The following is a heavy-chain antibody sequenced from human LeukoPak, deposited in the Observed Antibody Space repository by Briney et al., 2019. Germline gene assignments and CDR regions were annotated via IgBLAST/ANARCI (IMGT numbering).Heavy chain of an antibody. V-gene: IGHV4-34*01. CDR2: INHSGST. Sequence: SETLSLTCAVYGGSFSGYYWSWIRQPPGKGLEWIGEINHSGSTNYNPSLESRVTISVDTSKNQFSLKLSSVTAADTAVYYCARGRYYDFWSGYPTIDYWGQGTLVTASS. J-gene: IGHJ4*02. CDR3: ARGRYYDFWSGYPTIDY. CDR1: GGSFSGYY. D-gene: IGHD3-3*01.